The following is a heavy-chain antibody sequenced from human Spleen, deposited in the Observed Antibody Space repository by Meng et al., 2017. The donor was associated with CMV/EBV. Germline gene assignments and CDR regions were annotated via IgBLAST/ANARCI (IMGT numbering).Heavy chain of an antibody. CDR1: GYTFTSYG. V-gene: IGHV1-18*01. CDR2: ISAYNGNT. J-gene: IGHJ4*02. D-gene: IGHD6-13*01. Sequence: ASVKVSCKASGYTFTSYGISWVRQAPGQGLEWMGWISAYNGNTNYAQKFQGRVSVTTDSLTSTAYMELRSLRSDDTAMYYCARDSGSSWYAEPDYSFDYWGQGTLVTVSS. CDR3: ARDSGSSWYAEPDYSFDY.